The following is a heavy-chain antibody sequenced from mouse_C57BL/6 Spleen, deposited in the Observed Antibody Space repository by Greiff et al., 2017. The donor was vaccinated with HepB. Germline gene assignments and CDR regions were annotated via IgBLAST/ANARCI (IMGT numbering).Heavy chain of an antibody. D-gene: IGHD1-1*01. CDR1: GYTFTSYW. CDR2: INPSNGGT. V-gene: IGHV1-53*01. Sequence: VQLQQPGTELVKPGASVKLSCKASGYTFTSYWMHWVKQRPGQGLEWIGNINPSNGGTNYNEKFKSKATLTVDKSSSTAYMQLSSLTTEDSAIYYCARSPITTVAAMDYWGQGTSVTVSS. J-gene: IGHJ4*01. CDR3: ARSPITTVAAMDY.